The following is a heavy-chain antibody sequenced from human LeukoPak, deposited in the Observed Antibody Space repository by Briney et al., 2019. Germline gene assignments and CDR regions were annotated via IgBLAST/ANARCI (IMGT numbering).Heavy chain of an antibody. Sequence: GGSLRLSCAASGFTFDDYGMSWVRQAPGKGREWVSTINWNGGSTGYADSVRGRFTISRDNAKNSLYLQVDSLRAEDTALYYCARGIFGVFDAFDIWGQGTMVTVSS. CDR2: INWNGGST. J-gene: IGHJ3*02. D-gene: IGHD2/OR15-2a*01. CDR1: GFTFDDYG. CDR3: ARGIFGVFDAFDI. V-gene: IGHV3-20*04.